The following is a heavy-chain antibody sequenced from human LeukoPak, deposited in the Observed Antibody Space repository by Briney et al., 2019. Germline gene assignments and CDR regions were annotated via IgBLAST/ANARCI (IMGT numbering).Heavy chain of an antibody. CDR2: INHSGST. CDR3: ARGLTGTTRDY. Sequence: SETLSLTCAVYGGSFSGYYWSWIRQPPGKGLEWIGEINHSGSTNYNPSLKSRVTISVDTSKNQFSLKLSSVTAADTAVYYCARGLTGTTRDYWGQGTLVTVSS. V-gene: IGHV4-34*01. J-gene: IGHJ4*02. CDR1: GGSFSGYY. D-gene: IGHD1-7*01.